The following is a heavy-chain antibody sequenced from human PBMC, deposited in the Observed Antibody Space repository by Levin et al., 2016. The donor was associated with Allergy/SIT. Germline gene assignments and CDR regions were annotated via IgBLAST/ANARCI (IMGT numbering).Heavy chain of an antibody. CDR2: LNPNTPGR. D-gene: IGHD2-15*01. J-gene: IGHJ5*02. Sequence: ASVKVSCKASGLTFIDYYVHWVRQAPGQGLEWMGWLNPNTPGRVSAQRFQGRVTMTWDTSINTAYMELRSLSSDDTAVYYCATLSSGWFDTWGQGTLVTVSS. CDR3: ATLSSGWFDT. CDR1: GLTFIDYY. V-gene: IGHV1-2*02.